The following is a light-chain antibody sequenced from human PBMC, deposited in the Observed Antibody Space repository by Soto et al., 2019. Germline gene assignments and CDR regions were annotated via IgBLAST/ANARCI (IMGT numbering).Light chain of an antibody. Sequence: EIMMTQSPATLSLSPGEGATLSCRASHTVGYSLAWYQQKPGQAPRLLIYGASTRVTGIPARFSGSGSQTEFTLTISSLEPEDFAVYYCQQRSTWPPFSFGPGTKVDIK. CDR2: GAS. CDR3: QQRSTWPPFS. V-gene: IGKV3-15*01. CDR1: HTVGYS. J-gene: IGKJ3*01.